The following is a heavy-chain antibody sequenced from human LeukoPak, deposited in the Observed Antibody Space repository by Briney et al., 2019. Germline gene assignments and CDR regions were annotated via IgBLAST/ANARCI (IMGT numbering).Heavy chain of an antibody. CDR2: INQDGSEK. CDR1: GFAFNTYW. V-gene: IGHV3-7*03. D-gene: IGHD3-22*01. J-gene: IGHJ4*02. CDR3: AKDSYYYDSSGYYDY. Sequence: GGSLRLSCAASGFAFNTYWMNWVRQAPGKGLEWVANINQDGSEKYYVDSVKGRFTISRDNAKNSLYLQMNSLRAEDTALYYCAKDSYYYDSSGYYDYWGQGTLVTVSS.